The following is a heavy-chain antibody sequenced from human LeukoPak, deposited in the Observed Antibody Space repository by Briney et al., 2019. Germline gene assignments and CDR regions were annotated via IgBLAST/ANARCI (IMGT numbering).Heavy chain of an antibody. CDR1: GGSLSTGDYY. V-gene: IGHV4-30-4*01. J-gene: IGHJ4*02. Sequence: SETLSLTCTVSGGSLSTGDYYWSWIRQPPGKGLEWIGYVHHSGQSGYIYYNPSLKSRVVISVDMSNNQVSLHLSSGTAADTAVYYCATKPSGAYYFDLWGQGALVTVSA. D-gene: IGHD4-17*01. CDR2: VHHSGQSGYI. CDR3: ATKPSGAYYFDL.